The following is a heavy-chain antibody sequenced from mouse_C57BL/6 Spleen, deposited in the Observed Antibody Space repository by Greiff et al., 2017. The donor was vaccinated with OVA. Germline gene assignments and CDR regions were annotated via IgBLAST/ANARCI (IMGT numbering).Heavy chain of an antibody. D-gene: IGHD4-1*01. V-gene: IGHV1-59*01. CDR3: ARSAGTRYFDV. J-gene: IGHJ1*03. Sequence: QVQLQQPGAELVRPGTSVKLSCKASGYTFTSYWMHWVKQRPGQGLEWIGVIDPSDSYTNYNQKFKGKATLTVDTSSSTAYMQLSSLTSEDSAVYYCARSAGTRYFDVWGTGTTVTVSS. CDR2: IDPSDSYT. CDR1: GYTFTSYW.